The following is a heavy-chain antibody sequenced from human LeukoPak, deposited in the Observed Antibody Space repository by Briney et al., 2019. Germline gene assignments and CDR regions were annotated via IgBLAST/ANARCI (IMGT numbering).Heavy chain of an antibody. D-gene: IGHD3-10*01. Sequence: SETLSLTCTVSGGSISSYYWSWIRQPAGKGLEWIGRIYTSGSTNYNPSLKSRVTISVDTFKNQFSLKLSSVTAADTAVYYCAREDYYGSGSFVYFDYWGQGTLVTVSS. CDR1: GGSISSYY. J-gene: IGHJ4*02. V-gene: IGHV4-4*07. CDR3: AREDYYGSGSFVYFDY. CDR2: IYTSGST.